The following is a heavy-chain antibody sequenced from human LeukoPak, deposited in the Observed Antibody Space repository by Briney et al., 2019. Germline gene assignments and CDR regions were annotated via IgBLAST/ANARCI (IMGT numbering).Heavy chain of an antibody. D-gene: IGHD6-13*01. CDR1: GGTFSSYA. Sequence: SVKVSCKASGGTFSSYAISWVRQAPGQGLEWMGGIIPIFGTANYAQKFQGRVTITADESTSTAYMELSSLRSEDTAVYYCARDALPSSSWYYFDYWGQGTLVTVSS. J-gene: IGHJ4*02. V-gene: IGHV1-69*13. CDR2: IIPIFGTA. CDR3: ARDALPSSSWYYFDY.